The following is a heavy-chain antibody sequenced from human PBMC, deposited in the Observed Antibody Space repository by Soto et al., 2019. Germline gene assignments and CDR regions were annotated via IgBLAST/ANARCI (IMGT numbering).Heavy chain of an antibody. Sequence: GASVEVSCKASGYTFTGHYIHWVRRAPEQGPEWMGEIGPESGATRYAQRFQGRFTISRDNSKDTLSLQMNSLRADDTAVYYCAKRLPALDHWGQGTLVTVSS. CDR2: IGPESGAT. CDR3: AKRLPALDH. V-gene: IGHV1-2*02. J-gene: IGHJ4*02. CDR1: GYTFTGHY.